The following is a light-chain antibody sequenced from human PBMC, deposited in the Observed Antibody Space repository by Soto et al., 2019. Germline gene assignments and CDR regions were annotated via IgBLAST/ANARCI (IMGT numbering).Light chain of an antibody. J-gene: IGLJ2*01. CDR3: SSYAGSDLVI. Sequence: QSALTQPASVSGSPGQSITISCTGSSNDVGGHNLVSWFQQHPDKAPKLILYEGTKRPSGISTRFSGSKSGNTASLTIYGLQAEDEADYYCSSYAGSDLVIFGGGTKVTVL. CDR1: SNDVGGHNL. CDR2: EGT. V-gene: IGLV2-23*01.